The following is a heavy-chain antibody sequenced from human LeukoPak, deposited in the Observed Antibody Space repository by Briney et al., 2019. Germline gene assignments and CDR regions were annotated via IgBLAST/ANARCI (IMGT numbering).Heavy chain of an antibody. CDR1: GGSMSSSSFY. Sequence: SETLSLTCPVSGGSMSSSSFYWGWIRQPPGKGLEWIGSLYYSGYIYYNPSLKSRVAISVDKSKNQFSLRLNSVTAADMDVYYCARHDLWVQGTLVTVAS. CDR3: ARHDL. J-gene: IGHJ4*02. V-gene: IGHV4-39*01. CDR2: LYYSGYI.